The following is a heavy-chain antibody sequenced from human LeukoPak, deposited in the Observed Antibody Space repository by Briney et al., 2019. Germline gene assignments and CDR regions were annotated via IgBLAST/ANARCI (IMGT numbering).Heavy chain of an antibody. CDR2: IKSKTDGGTP. CDR3: TTEGGWSFYFDY. J-gene: IGHJ4*02. D-gene: IGHD2-15*01. CDR1: GFTFNNPW. Sequence: GGSLRLSCAASGFTFNNPWMSWVRQAPGKGLEWVGRIKSKTDGGTPDYAAPVKGSITISRDDSTNTLYLQMNSLKTEDTAVYYCTTEGGWSFYFDYWGQGTLVTVSS. V-gene: IGHV3-15*01.